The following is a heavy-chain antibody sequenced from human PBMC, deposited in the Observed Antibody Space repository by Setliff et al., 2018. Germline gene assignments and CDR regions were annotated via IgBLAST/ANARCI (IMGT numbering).Heavy chain of an antibody. CDR3: ARSSVVGGYSTTYYFDYMDV. CDR1: GFTFSSSS. V-gene: IGHV3-23*01. D-gene: IGHD3-3*01. Sequence: GGSLRLSCAASGFTFSSSSMTWVRQAPGKGLEWVSAINSGGSSTYYADSVKGRFTISRENAKNSFYLQMNSLTAGDTAVYYCARSSVVGGYSTTYYFDYMDVWGKGTTVTVSS. J-gene: IGHJ6*03. CDR2: INSGGSST.